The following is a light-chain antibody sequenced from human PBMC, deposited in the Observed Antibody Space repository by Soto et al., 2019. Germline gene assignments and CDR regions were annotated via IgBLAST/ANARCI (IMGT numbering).Light chain of an antibody. Sequence: IQETPGAYVLSATAGNSVSISNRASQAISSYLAWYQQKPGRAPKLLIYAASTLQSGVPSRFSGSGSVTEFTLTITGLQPEDFAIYYCQQLSSSPITFGGGTRLEIK. CDR1: QAISSY. J-gene: IGKJ5*01. CDR3: QQLSSSPIT. CDR2: AAS. V-gene: IGKV1-9*01.